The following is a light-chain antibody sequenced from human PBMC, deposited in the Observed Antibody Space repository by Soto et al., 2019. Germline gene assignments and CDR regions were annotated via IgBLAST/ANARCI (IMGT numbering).Light chain of an antibody. CDR2: AAS. CDR1: QGISSY. CDR3: QQYYSYPPH. J-gene: IGKJ4*01. Sequence: ALRMTQSPSSFSASTGDRVTITCRASQGISSYLAWYQQKPGKAPKLLIYAASTLQSGVPSRFSGSGSGTDFTLTISCLQSEDFATYYCQQYYSYPPHFGGGTKVEIK. V-gene: IGKV1-8*01.